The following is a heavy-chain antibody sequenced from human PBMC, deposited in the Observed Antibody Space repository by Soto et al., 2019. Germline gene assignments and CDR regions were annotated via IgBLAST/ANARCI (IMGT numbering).Heavy chain of an antibody. V-gene: IGHV4-31*02. CDR2: IFYSGTT. J-gene: IGHJ5*01. Sequence: PSETLSLTWTVAGGSINTAGYYWNWVRHSPGKGREWIGYIFYSGTTYYNPSLESRITMSLDKSKNHCSLRLSSVTAADTADYYCARSFYHLSPAHGGHWFDTWGPGTLDTVSS. CDR1: GGSINTAGYY. CDR3: ARSFYHLSPAHGGHWFDT. D-gene: IGHD2-2*01.